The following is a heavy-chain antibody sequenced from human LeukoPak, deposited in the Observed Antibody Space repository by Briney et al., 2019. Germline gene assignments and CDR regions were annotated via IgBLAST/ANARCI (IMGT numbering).Heavy chain of an antibody. CDR1: GGSIRSSYYY. V-gene: IGHV4-39*01. CDR3: ARRLTQYDCFDP. CDR2: IYDSGGT. J-gene: IGHJ5*02. D-gene: IGHD2-2*01. Sequence: SETLSLTCTVSGGSIRSSYYYWGWIRQPPGKGLEWIGSIYDSGGTYYNPSLKSRVTISVDTSKNQFSLHLNSVTPEDTAVYYCARRLTQYDCFDPWGQGILVTVSS.